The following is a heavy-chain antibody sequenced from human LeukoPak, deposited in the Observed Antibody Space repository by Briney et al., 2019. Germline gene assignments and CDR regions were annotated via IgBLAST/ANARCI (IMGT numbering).Heavy chain of an antibody. CDR3: ARGGTWFDP. J-gene: IGHJ5*02. D-gene: IGHD3-16*01. CDR2: IYHSGST. Sequence: PSETLSLTCAVSGGSISRSNWWTWVRQSPGKGLEWIGYIYHSGSTYYNPSLKSRVTISVNRSKNQFSLKLSSVTAADTAVYYCARGGTWFDPWGQGTLVTVSS. V-gene: IGHV4-4*02. CDR1: GGSISRSNW.